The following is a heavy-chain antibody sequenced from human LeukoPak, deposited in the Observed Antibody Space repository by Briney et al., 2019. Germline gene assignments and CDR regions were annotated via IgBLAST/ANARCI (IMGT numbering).Heavy chain of an antibody. Sequence: GGSLRLSCAASGFTFSSYAMSWVRQAPGKGLEWVSAISGSGGSTYYADSVKGRFTISRDNSKNTLYLQMNSLRAEDTAVYYCARDGAAMVIQGSFDYWGQGTLVTVSS. J-gene: IGHJ4*02. D-gene: IGHD5-18*01. CDR2: ISGSGGST. CDR1: GFTFSSYA. V-gene: IGHV3-23*01. CDR3: ARDGAAMVIQGSFDY.